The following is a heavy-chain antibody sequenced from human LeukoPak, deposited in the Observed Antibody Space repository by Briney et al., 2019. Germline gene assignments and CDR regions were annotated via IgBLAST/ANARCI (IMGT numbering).Heavy chain of an antibody. V-gene: IGHV3-74*01. CDR2: ISDGSST. CDR1: GFTFSRYW. D-gene: IGHD6-19*01. CDR3: ATGYSSGWYFYFQH. Sequence: GGSLRLSCAASGFTFSRYWMHWVRQAPGKGLVWVSRISDGSSTNDADSVKGRFTISRDNAKNSLSLRMNSLSAEDTAVYYCATGYSSGWYFYFQHWGQGSLVSVSS. J-gene: IGHJ1*01.